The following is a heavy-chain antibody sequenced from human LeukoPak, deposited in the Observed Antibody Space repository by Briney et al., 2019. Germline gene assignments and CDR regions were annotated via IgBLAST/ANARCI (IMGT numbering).Heavy chain of an antibody. V-gene: IGHV3-21*04. CDR3: AKGAYYYDSQFDY. D-gene: IGHD3-22*01. CDR2: ISSSSSYI. CDR1: GFTLSSYS. J-gene: IGHJ4*02. Sequence: GGSLRLSCAASGFTLSSYSMHWVRQAPGKGLEWVSSISSSSSYIYYADSMKGRFTISRDNAKNSLYLQMNSLRAEDTAVYYCAKGAYYYDSQFDYWGQGTLVTVSS.